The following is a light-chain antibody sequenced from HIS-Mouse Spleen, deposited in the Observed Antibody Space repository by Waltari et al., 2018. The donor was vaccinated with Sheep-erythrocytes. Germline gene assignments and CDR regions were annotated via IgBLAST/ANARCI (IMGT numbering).Light chain of an antibody. CDR2: DVS. V-gene: IGLV2-11*01. CDR1: SSDVGGYNY. CDR3: CSYAGSYNHV. Sequence: QSALTQPRSVSGSPGQSVTISCTGTSSDVGGYNYDSWYRQYPGKAPKLMIYDVSKRPSGVPDRFSGSKSGNTASLTISGLQAEDEADYYCCSYAGSYNHVFATGTKVTVL. J-gene: IGLJ1*01.